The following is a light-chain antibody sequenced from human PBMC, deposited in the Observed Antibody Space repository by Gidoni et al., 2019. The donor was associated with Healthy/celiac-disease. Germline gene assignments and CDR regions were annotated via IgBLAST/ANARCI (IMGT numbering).Light chain of an antibody. CDR1: KLGDKY. CDR3: QAWDSSTVV. J-gene: IGLJ2*01. CDR2: PDS. Sequence: SYELTQPPSVSVSPGQTASITCSGDKLGDKYACWYQQTPGQSPVLVIYPDSKRPSGIPERFSGSNSGNTATLTISGTQAMDEADYYCQAWDSSTVVFGGGTKLTVL. V-gene: IGLV3-1*01.